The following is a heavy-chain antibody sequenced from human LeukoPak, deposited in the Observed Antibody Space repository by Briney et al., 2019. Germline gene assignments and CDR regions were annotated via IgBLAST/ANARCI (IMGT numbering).Heavy chain of an antibody. CDR1: GGSISSYY. Sequence: PSETLSLTCTVSGGSISSYYWSWIRQPPGKGLEWIGYIYSSGSTNYNPSLRSRVTISVDTSKNQFPLKLSSVTSADTAVYYCVRTGSYVGHFDYWGQGTLVSVSS. V-gene: IGHV4-59*01. CDR2: IYSSGST. CDR3: VRTGSYVGHFDY. D-gene: IGHD3-9*01. J-gene: IGHJ4*02.